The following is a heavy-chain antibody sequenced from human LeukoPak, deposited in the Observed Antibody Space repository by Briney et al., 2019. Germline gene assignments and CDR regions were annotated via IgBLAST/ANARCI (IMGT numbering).Heavy chain of an antibody. D-gene: IGHD3-10*01. CDR2: IRSKAYGGTT. CDR1: GFTFGDYA. CDR3: TRDGSWFGEFYFDY. Sequence: GGSLRLSCTASGFTFGDYAMSWFRQAPGKGLEWVGFIRSKAYGGTTEYAASVKGRFTISRDDSKSIAYLQMNSLKTEDTAVYYCTRDGSWFGEFYFDYWGQGTLVTVSS. V-gene: IGHV3-49*03. J-gene: IGHJ4*02.